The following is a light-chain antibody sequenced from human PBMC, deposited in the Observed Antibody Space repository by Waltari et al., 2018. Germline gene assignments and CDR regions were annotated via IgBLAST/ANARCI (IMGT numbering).Light chain of an antibody. CDR2: EDD. J-gene: IGLJ2*01. Sequence: NFILTPPPPVSDSPGKPVTISSTRTSRTITSTFVQCFQQRPGSAPTTVIYEDDQRPSGVSDRISGSIDTSSNSASLTISGLKTEDEADYYCQSYDNLNHVVIGAGTKLTVL. CDR3: QSYDNLNHVV. V-gene: IGLV6-57*04. CDR1: SRTITSTF.